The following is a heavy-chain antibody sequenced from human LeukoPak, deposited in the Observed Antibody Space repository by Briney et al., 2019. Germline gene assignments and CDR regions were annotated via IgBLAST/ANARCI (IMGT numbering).Heavy chain of an antibody. CDR1: GFTFSSYK. Sequence: GGSLRLSCAASGFTFSSYKMNWVRQAPGKGLEWVSYISSSGSTKYYADSVKGRFTISRDNAKNSLYLQMNSLRAEDTAVYYSAKADAYRHYYGSGSYDYWGQGTLVTVSS. D-gene: IGHD3-10*01. CDR2: ISSSGSTK. V-gene: IGHV3-48*03. J-gene: IGHJ4*02. CDR3: AKADAYRHYYGSGSYDY.